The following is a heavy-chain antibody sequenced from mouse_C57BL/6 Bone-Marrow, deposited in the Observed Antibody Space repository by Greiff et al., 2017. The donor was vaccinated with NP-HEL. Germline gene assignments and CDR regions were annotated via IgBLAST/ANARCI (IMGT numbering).Heavy chain of an antibody. CDR2: ISNLAYSI. J-gene: IGHJ3*01. V-gene: IGHV5-15*01. CDR1: GFTFSDYG. D-gene: IGHD1-1*01. CDR3: ARDYYGSSLAY. Sequence: DVKLVESGGGLVQPGGSLKLSCAASGFTFSDYGMAWVRQAPRKGPEWVAFISNLAYSIYYADTVTGRFTISRENAKNTLYLEMSSLRSEDTAMYYCARDYYGSSLAYWGQGTLVTVSA.